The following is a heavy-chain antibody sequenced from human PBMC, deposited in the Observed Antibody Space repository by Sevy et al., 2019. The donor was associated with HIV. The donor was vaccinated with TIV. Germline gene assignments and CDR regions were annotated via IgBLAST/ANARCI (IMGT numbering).Heavy chain of an antibody. Sequence: GGSLRLSCAASGFTFSSYWMHWVRQAPGKGLVWVSRINSDESTTNSADSVKGRFTISRDNAENTMYLQMNSLRAEDTAVYYCARGRYSGRHYGGSGFDYWGQGTLVTVSS. CDR1: GFTFSSYW. CDR3: ARGRYSGRHYGGSGFDY. CDR2: INSDESTT. J-gene: IGHJ4*02. V-gene: IGHV3-74*01. D-gene: IGHD1-26*01.